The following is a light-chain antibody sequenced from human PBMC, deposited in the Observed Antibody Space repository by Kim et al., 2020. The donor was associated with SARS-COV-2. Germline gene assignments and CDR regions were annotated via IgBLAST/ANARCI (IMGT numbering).Light chain of an antibody. J-gene: IGLJ3*02. V-gene: IGLV10-54*04. CDR2: RNN. CDR1: NNNVGNQG. CDR3: SAWDSSLNVWV. Sequence: QTATRPCTGNNNNVGNQGAAWLQQHQGHPPKLLSYRNNNRPSGISERFSASRSGDTASLTITGLQPEDETDYYCSAWDSSLNVWVFGGGTQLTVL.